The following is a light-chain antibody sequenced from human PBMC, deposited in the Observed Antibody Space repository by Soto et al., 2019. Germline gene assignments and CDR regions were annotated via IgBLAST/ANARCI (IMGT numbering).Light chain of an antibody. CDR1: SSNVGTYNL. J-gene: IGLJ1*01. V-gene: IGLV2-23*01. CDR3: CSYAGSGTYV. CDR2: EAS. Sequence: QSALTQPASVSGSPGQSITVSCTGTSSNVGTYNLLSWYQQFPGKTPKLIIYEASKRPSGVSNRFSGSKSGSTASLTISGLQPEDEADYYCCSYAGSGTYVFGRGTKVTVL.